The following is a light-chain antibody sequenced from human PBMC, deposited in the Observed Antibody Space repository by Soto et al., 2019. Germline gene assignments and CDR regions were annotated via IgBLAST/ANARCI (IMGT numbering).Light chain of an antibody. CDR3: QQYNKWPLS. CDR1: QGVSSN. Sequence: EIVMTQSPATLSVSPGERATLSCRASQGVSSNLAWYQQKPGQAPRLLMYGASTRATGIPARFSGSGSGTEFTLTISSLQSEDCAVYYCQQYNKWPLSFGGGTKVESK. J-gene: IGKJ4*01. CDR2: GAS. V-gene: IGKV3-15*01.